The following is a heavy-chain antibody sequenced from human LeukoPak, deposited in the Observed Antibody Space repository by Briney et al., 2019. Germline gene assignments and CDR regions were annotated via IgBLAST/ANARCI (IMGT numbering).Heavy chain of an antibody. V-gene: IGHV3-30*04. J-gene: IGHJ4*02. CDR1: GFTFSSFS. CDR2: ISHDGSHK. CDR3: ARDPNRLADYGGDYFDH. Sequence: GGSLRLSCVGSGFTFSSFSMHWVRQAPGNGLEWVAVISHDGSHKYYADSVKGRFTISRDNSKNTLSLQMNTLRPEDTGLFYCARDPNRLADYGGDYFDHWGQGTLDTVSS. D-gene: IGHD4-23*01.